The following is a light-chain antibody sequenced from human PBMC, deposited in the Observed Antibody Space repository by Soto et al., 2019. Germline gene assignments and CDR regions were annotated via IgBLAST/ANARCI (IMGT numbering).Light chain of an antibody. J-gene: IGKJ3*01. CDR3: QHYFNIPFT. CDR2: EAS. Sequence: EIVLTQSPATLSLSPGERATLSCRARESVSTFLAWYQQKPGQAPRLLIYEASSRATGIPARFSGGGSGTVFTLTISRLEPEDFAVYYCQHYFNIPFTFGPGTKVDIK. V-gene: IGKV3-11*01. CDR1: ESVSTF.